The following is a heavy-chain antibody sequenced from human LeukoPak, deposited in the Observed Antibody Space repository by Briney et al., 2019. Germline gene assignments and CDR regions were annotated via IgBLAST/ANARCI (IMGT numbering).Heavy chain of an antibody. CDR2: IYYSGST. CDR1: GGSISSYY. CDR3: ARATGYQLRLFDY. J-gene: IGHJ4*02. V-gene: IGHV4-59*01. D-gene: IGHD2-2*01. Sequence: ASETLSLTCTVSGGSISSYYWSWIRQPPGKGLEWIGYIYYSGSTNYNPSLKSRVTISVDTSKNQFSLKLSSVTAADTAVYYCARATGYQLRLFDYWGQGTLVTVSS.